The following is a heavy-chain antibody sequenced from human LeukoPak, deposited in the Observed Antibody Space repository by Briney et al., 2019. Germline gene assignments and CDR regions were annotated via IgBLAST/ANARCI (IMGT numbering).Heavy chain of an antibody. CDR3: ARGLGKYLLYGMDV. Sequence: SETLSLTCAVYGGSFSGYYWSWIRQPSGKGLEWIGEINHSGSTNYNPSLKSRVTISVDTSKNQFSLKLSSVTAADTAVYYCARGLGKYLLYGMDVWGQGTTVTVSS. CDR2: INHSGST. D-gene: IGHD1-26*01. V-gene: IGHV4-34*01. CDR1: GGSFSGYY. J-gene: IGHJ6*02.